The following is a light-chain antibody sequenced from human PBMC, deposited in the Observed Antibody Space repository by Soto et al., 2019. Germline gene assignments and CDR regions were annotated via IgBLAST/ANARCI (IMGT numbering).Light chain of an antibody. J-gene: IGKJ1*01. CDR2: DAS. V-gene: IGKV1-5*01. Sequence: DIQMTQSPSILSASVGDRVTITCRASQSASTFLAWYQRKPGQAPKLLIYDASTLQSGVPSRFSASGSGTEFALTISGLQPDDFAVYYCQQYNRYAVTFGQGTKVDI. CDR3: QQYNRYAVT. CDR1: QSASTF.